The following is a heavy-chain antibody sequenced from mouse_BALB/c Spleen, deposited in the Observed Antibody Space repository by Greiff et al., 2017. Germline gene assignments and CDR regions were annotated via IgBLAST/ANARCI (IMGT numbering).Heavy chain of an antibody. CDR1: GYTFTSYW. D-gene: IGHD2-4*01. V-gene: IGHV1-87*01. CDR3: ANYDYDDAMDY. J-gene: IGHJ4*01. Sequence: QVQLKESGAELARPGASVKLSCKASGYTFTSYWMQWVKQRPGQGLEWIGAIYPGDGDTRYTQKFKGKATLTADKSSSTAYMQLSSLASEDSAVYYCANYDYDDAMDYWGQGTSVTVSS. CDR2: IYPGDGDT.